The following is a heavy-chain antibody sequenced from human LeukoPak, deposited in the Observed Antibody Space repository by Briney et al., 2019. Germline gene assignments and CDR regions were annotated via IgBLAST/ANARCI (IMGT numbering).Heavy chain of an antibody. CDR2: IYYSATT. CDR1: GGSISSSSYY. D-gene: IGHD2-15*01. Sequence: SETLSLTCTVSGGSISSSSYYWGWIRQPPGKGLEWIGSIYYSATTYYNPSLKSRVTISVDTSKNQFSLKLTSVTAADTAVYYCARVEWLIVGVAGTPVIDYWGQGTLVTVSS. CDR3: ARVEWLIVGVAGTPVIDY. V-gene: IGHV4-39*07. J-gene: IGHJ4*02.